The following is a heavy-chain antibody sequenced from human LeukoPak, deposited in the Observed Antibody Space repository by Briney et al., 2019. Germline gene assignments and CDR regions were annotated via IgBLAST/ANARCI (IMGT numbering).Heavy chain of an antibody. V-gene: IGHV4-4*07. CDR2: IYTSGST. J-gene: IGHJ4*02. Sequence: SETLSLTCTVSGGSISSYYWSWIRQPAGKGLEWIGRIYTSGSTNYNPSLKSRVAMSVDTSKNQFSLKLSSVTAADTAVYYCAREDYYDSSGYYSFDYWGQGTLVTVSS. D-gene: IGHD3-22*01. CDR1: GGSISSYY. CDR3: AREDYYDSSGYYSFDY.